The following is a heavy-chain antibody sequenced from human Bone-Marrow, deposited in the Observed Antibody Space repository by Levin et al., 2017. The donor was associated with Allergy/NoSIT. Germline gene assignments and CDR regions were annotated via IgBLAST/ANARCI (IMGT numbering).Heavy chain of an antibody. CDR1: GASLSSYS. CDR3: ASLRPGNYYYYGFDV. J-gene: IGHJ6*02. Sequence: SQTLSLTCTVSGASLSSYSWTWIRQLPGRRLEWIGYIYNSGTTNYNSALVGRLTLSLDTPKNQISLNLRSVTTADTAIYYCASLRPGNYYYYGFDVWGQGATVTVSS. CDR2: IYNSGTT. D-gene: IGHD4-17*01. V-gene: IGHV4-59*01.